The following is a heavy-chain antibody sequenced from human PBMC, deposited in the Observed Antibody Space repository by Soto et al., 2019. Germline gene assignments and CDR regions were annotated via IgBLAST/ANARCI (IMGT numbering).Heavy chain of an antibody. CDR2: INHSGST. V-gene: IGHV4-34*01. Sequence: PSETLSLTCAFYGGSFSGYYWILIRQPPGKGLEWIGEINHSGSTNYNPSLKSRVTISVDTSKNQFSLKLSSVTAADTAVYYCARVQSGSRAAAEILHDAFDIWGQGTMVTVSS. CDR3: ARVQSGSRAAAEILHDAFDI. D-gene: IGHD6-13*01. J-gene: IGHJ3*02. CDR1: GGSFSGYY.